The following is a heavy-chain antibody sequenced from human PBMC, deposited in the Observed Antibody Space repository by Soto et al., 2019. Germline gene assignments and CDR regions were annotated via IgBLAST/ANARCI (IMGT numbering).Heavy chain of an antibody. Sequence: GGSLRLSCAASGFTFSSYSMNWVRQAPGKGLEWVSYISSSSSTIYYADSVKGRFTISRDNAKNSLYLQMSSLRDEDTAVYYCARVEATYYYYGMDVWGQGTTVTVSS. CDR2: ISSSSSTI. CDR1: GFTFSSYS. J-gene: IGHJ6*02. CDR3: ARVEATYYYYGMDV. V-gene: IGHV3-48*02.